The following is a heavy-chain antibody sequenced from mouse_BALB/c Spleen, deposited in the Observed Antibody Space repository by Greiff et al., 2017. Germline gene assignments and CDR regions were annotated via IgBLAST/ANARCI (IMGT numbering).Heavy chain of an antibody. V-gene: IGHV1-54*01. CDR3: ARGWLLSYAMDY. CDR1: GYAFTNYL. Sequence: QVQLKESGAELVRPGTSVKVSCKASGYAFTNYLIEWVKQRPGQGLEWIGVINPGSGGTNYNEKFKGKATLTADKSSSTAYMQLSSLTSDDSAVYFCARGWLLSYAMDYWGQGTSVTVSS. D-gene: IGHD2-3*01. CDR2: INPGSGGT. J-gene: IGHJ4*01.